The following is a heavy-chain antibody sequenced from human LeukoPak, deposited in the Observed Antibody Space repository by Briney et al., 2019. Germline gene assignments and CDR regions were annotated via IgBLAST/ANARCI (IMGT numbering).Heavy chain of an antibody. D-gene: IGHD3-10*01. CDR1: GASISSYY. CDR3: ARERPFSGGSGVDWLDP. Sequence: PSETLSLTCTVSGASISSYYWSWIRQPPGKGLEWIGCIYYSGNTYYNPSLKSRVTISVDTSKNHFSLKLSSVTAADTAVYYCARERPFSGGSGVDWLDPWGQGILVTVSS. V-gene: IGHV4-59*12. J-gene: IGHJ5*02. CDR2: IYYSGNT.